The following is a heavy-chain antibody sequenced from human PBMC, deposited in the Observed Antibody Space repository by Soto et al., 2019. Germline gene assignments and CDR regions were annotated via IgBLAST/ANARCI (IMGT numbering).Heavy chain of an antibody. D-gene: IGHD3-10*01. J-gene: IGHJ6*02. CDR1: GFTFNTYP. Sequence: EVKLLQSGGGVVPPGGSLGLSCATSGFTFNTYPMTWVRQAPGKGLEWVSSISSTAGRTSSYADSVKGRFAISRDFSDNTVYLQMNNLRVDDTAVYFCAKGVLSFHYGMEVWGQGTTVTVSS. CDR2: ISSTAGRTS. V-gene: IGHV3-23*01. CDR3: AKGVLSFHYGMEV.